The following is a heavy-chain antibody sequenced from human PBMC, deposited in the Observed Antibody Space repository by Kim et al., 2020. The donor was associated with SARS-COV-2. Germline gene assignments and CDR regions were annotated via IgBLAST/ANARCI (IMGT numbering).Heavy chain of an antibody. Sequence: GGSLRLSCVASGFTFSSYAMSWVRQAPGKGLEWVATISGSGGGKYYADSVKGRFTVSRDNSKNTLILQMNSLRAEDTAIYYCAQPPGVGLVLDDSAMDD. J-gene: IGHJ6*01. CDR3: AQPPGVGLVLDDSAMDD. V-gene: IGHV3-23*01. D-gene: IGHD3-3*01. CDR1: GFTFSSYA. CDR2: ISGSGGGK.